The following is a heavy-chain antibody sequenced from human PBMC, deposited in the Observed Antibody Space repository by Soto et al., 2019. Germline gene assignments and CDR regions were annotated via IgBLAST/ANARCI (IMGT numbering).Heavy chain of an antibody. D-gene: IGHD3-3*01. CDR1: GFSFSSYA. J-gene: IGHJ5*02. CDR2: ISGSGDSR. V-gene: IGHV3-23*01. Sequence: PGGSLRLSCAASGFSFSSYAMSWVRQAPGKGLEWVSAISGSGDSRYYADSVKGRFTISRDNSKNTLNLQMSGLRADDTAVYYCAKDPSYDFWSGDWFDPWGQGTLVTV. CDR3: AKDPSYDFWSGDWFDP.